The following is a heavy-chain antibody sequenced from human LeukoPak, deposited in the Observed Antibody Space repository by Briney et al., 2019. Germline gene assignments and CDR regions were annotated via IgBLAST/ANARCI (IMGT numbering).Heavy chain of an antibody. V-gene: IGHV4-61*09. Sequence: PSQTLSLTCTVSGGSISSGTYYWSWIRQPAGKGLEWIGHIYASGSTNYNPSLKSRVTISVDTSKNQFSLKLSSVTAADTAVYYCAREIIAARPGWDLGSFDYWGQGTLVTVSS. CDR3: AREIIAARPGWDLGSFDY. D-gene: IGHD6-6*01. CDR2: IYASGST. CDR1: GGSISSGTYY. J-gene: IGHJ4*02.